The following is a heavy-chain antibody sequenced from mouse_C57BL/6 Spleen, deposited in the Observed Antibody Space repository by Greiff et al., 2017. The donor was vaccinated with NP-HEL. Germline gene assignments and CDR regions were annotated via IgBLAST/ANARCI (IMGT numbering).Heavy chain of an antibody. Sequence: VQLQQSGPGLVKPSQSLSLTCSVTGYSITSGYYWYWIRQFPGNILEWMGYIPYDGSNNYNPSLKNRISITRDTSKNQFFLKLNSVTTEDTATYYCAKDKDGYYFDYWGQGTTLTVSS. CDR3: AKDKDGYYFDY. J-gene: IGHJ2*01. D-gene: IGHD2-3*01. V-gene: IGHV3-6*01. CDR2: IPYDGSN. CDR1: GYSITSGYY.